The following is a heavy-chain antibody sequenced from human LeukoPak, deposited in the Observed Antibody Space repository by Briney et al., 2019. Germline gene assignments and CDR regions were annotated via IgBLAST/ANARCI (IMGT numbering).Heavy chain of an antibody. J-gene: IGHJ5*02. CDR3: ARVLWELPYCNWFDP. D-gene: IGHD1-26*01. CDR1: GGSISSYY. V-gene: IGHV4-59*01. CDR2: IYYSGST. Sequence: PSETLSLTCTVSGGSISSYYWSWIRQPPGKGLEWIGYIYYSGSTNYNPSLKSRVTISVDTSKNQFSLKLSSVTAADTAVYYCARVLWELPYCNWFDPWGQGTLVTVSS.